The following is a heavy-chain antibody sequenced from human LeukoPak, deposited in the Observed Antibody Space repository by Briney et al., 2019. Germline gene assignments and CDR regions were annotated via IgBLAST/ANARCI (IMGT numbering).Heavy chain of an antibody. CDR1: GGSISGNSFY. Sequence: SETLSLTCTVSGGSISGNSFYWGWIRQPPGKGLEWIGEINHSGSTNYNPSLKSRVTISVDTSKNQFSLKLSSVTAADTAVYYCARTLHELGEYNWFDPWGQGTLVTVSS. CDR2: INHSGST. J-gene: IGHJ5*02. CDR3: ARTLHELGEYNWFDP. D-gene: IGHD3-16*01. V-gene: IGHV4-39*07.